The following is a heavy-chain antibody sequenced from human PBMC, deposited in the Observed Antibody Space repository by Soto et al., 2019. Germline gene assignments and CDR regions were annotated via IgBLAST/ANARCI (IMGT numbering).Heavy chain of an antibody. CDR3: ARTQHRIVGATGNYYYYGMDV. D-gene: IGHD1-26*01. CDR2: IIPIFGTA. CDR1: GGTFSSYA. J-gene: IGHJ6*02. V-gene: IGHV1-69*01. Sequence: QVQLVQSGAEVKKPGSSVKVSCKASGGTFSSYAISWVRQAPGQGLEWMGGIIPIFGTANYAQKFQGRVTITADESTSTAYMELSSLRSEDTAVYYCARTQHRIVGATGNYYYYGMDVWGQGTTVTVSS.